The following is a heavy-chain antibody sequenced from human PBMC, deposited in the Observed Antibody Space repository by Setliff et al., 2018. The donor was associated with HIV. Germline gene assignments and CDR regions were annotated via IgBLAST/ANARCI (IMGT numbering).Heavy chain of an antibody. CDR2: ISSSSYYI. Sequence: GESLKISCKASGFTFSSYTMNWVRQAPGKGLEWVSSISSSSYYIYYADSVKGRFTISRDNAKNSLFLQMNSLRAEDTAVYYCASIELAAMVPVDYWGQGTLVTVSS. J-gene: IGHJ4*02. V-gene: IGHV3-21*01. D-gene: IGHD5-18*01. CDR1: GFTFSSYT. CDR3: ASIELAAMVPVDY.